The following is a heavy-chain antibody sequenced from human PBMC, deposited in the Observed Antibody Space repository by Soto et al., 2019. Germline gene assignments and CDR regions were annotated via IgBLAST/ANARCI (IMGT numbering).Heavy chain of an antibody. V-gene: IGHV3-21*01. D-gene: IGHD3-22*01. J-gene: IGHJ6*02. CDR3: ARDGKATVVIYHYYYYYGMDV. CDR1: GFTFSSYS. Sequence: GGSLRLSCAASGFTFSSYSMNWVRQAPGKGLEWVSSISSSSSYIYYADSVKGRFTISRDNAKNSLYLQMNSLRAEDTAVYYCARDGKATVVIYHYYYYYGMDVWGQGTTVTVSS. CDR2: ISSSSSYI.